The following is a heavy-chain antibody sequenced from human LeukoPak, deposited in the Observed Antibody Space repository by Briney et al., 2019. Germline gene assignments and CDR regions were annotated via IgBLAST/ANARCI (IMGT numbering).Heavy chain of an antibody. J-gene: IGHJ4*02. D-gene: IGHD3-3*01. CDR2: IYHSGST. CDR1: GGSISSSNW. Sequence: SGTLSLTCAVSGGSISSSNWWSWVRQPPGKGLEWIGEIYHSGSTSYNPSLKSRVTISVDKSKNQFSLKLSSVTAADTAVYYCARVGLLYDFWSGYYPLDYWGQGTLVTVSS. CDR3: ARVGLLYDFWSGYYPLDY. V-gene: IGHV4-4*02.